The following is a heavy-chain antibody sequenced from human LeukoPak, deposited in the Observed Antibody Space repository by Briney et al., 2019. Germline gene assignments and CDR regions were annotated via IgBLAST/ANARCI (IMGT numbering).Heavy chain of an antibody. CDR1: GYTFTGYY. V-gene: IGHV1-2*02. CDR2: INPNSGGT. D-gene: IGHD4-11*01. J-gene: IGHJ6*03. Sequence: ASVKVSCKASGYTFTGYYMHWVRQAPGQGLEWMGWINPNSGGTNYAQKFQGRVTMTRDTSISTAYMELSRLRSDDTAAYYCTSVTIDTANMDVWGKGTTVTVSS. CDR3: TSVTIDTANMDV.